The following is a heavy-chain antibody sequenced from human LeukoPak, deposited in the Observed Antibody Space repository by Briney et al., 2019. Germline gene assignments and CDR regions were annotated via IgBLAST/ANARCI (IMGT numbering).Heavy chain of an antibody. Sequence: ASVKASCKASGYTFTSYGISWVRQAPGQGLEWMGWISAYNGNTNYAQKLQGRVTMTTDTSTSTAYMELRSLRSDDTAVYYCARDSPRVGWFDPWGQGTLVTVSS. CDR2: ISAYNGNT. CDR1: GYTFTSYG. V-gene: IGHV1-18*01. CDR3: ARDSPRVGWFDP. J-gene: IGHJ5*02. D-gene: IGHD1-26*01.